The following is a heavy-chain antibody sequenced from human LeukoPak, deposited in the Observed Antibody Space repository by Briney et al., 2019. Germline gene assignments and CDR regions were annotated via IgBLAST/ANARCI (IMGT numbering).Heavy chain of an antibody. D-gene: IGHD3-10*01. Sequence: EASVKVSCKASRYTFTGYYMHWVRQAPGQGLEWMGWISGYNGNTNYAQKFQGRVTMTTDTSTSTAYMELRSLRSDDTAVYYCARGRGYYYYGMDVWGQGTTVTVSS. V-gene: IGHV1-18*04. CDR3: ARGRGYYYYGMDV. CDR2: ISGYNGNT. J-gene: IGHJ6*02. CDR1: RYTFTGYY.